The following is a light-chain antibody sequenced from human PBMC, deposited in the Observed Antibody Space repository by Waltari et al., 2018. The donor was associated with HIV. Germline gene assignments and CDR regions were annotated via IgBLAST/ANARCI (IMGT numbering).Light chain of an antibody. CDR1: SSDVGGYDY. CDR3: SSYTSASTVAV. J-gene: IGLJ7*01. Sequence: QSALTPPASVSGSPGQSITISCTGTSSDVGGYDYVSWYQQHPGKAPKLMIYEVSNRPSGVSNRFSGSRSGNTASLTISGLQTEDEANYYCSSYTSASTVAVFGGGTQVTVL. V-gene: IGLV2-14*01. CDR2: EVS.